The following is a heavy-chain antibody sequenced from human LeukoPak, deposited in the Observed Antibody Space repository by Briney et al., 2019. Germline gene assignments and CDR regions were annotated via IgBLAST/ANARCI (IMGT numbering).Heavy chain of an antibody. D-gene: IGHD2-2*02. J-gene: IGHJ3*02. CDR3: ARDLGYCSSTSCYTGGVDAFDI. CDR1: GGSISSYY. CDR2: IYYSGST. V-gene: IGHV4-59*01. Sequence: SETLSLTCTVSGGSISSYYWSWIRQPPGKGLEWIGYIYYSGSTNYNPSLKRRVTISVDTSNPQFALKLSSVAAADTAVYYCARDLGYCSSTSCYTGGVDAFDIWGQGTMVTVSS.